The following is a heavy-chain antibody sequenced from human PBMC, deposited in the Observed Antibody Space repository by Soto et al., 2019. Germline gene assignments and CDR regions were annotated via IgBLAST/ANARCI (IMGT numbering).Heavy chain of an antibody. D-gene: IGHD2-15*01. CDR1: GGTFSSYA. CDR2: IIPIFGTA. CDR3: ASNWFGPVVVVVAAYGMDV. V-gene: IGHV1-69*12. Sequence: QVQLVQSGAEVKKPGSSVKVSCKASGGTFSSYAISWVRQAPGQGLEWVGGIIPIFGTANYAQKFQGRVTITADESTSTAYMELSSLRSGDTAVYYCASNWFGPVVVVVAAYGMDVWGQGTTVTVSS. J-gene: IGHJ6*02.